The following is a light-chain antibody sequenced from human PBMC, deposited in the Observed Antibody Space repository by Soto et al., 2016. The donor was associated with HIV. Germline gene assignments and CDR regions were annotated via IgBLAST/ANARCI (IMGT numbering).Light chain of an antibody. CDR2: AAS. J-gene: IGKJ4*01. V-gene: IGKV1-33*01. CDR1: QDISNN. CDR3: QQHQNVPLT. Sequence: DIQMTQSPSSLSASVGDRVIITCQASQDISNNLNWFQQKPGKAPKLLIYAASTLETGVPSRFSGSGSGTDFTFIISSLQPEDLATYYRQQHQNVPLTFGGGTKVAI.